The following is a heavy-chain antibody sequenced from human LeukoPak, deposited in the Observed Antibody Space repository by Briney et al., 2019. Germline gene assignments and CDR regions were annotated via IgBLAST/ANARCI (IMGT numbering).Heavy chain of an antibody. J-gene: IGHJ6*03. Sequence: PGGSLRLSCAASGFTVSSNYMSWVRQAPGKGLEWVSIIYSGGSTFYADSVKGRFTISRDNSKNTLYLQMNSLRDEDTAVYYCARDPYSGGYGAYYYYYMDVWGKGTTVTVSS. CDR1: GFTVSSNY. CDR3: ARDPYSGGYGAYYYYYMDV. D-gene: IGHD6-19*01. CDR2: IYSGGST. V-gene: IGHV3-53*01.